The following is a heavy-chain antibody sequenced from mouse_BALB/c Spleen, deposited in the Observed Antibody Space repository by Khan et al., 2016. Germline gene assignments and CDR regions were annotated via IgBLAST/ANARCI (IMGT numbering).Heavy chain of an antibody. Sequence: EVKLLESGGGLVQPGGSLKLSCAASGFDFSRYWMNWVRQAPGKGLEWIGEINSDSSTINYTPSLKDKFIISRDNAKNTLYLQMSKVRSEDTALYYCAREEYYAWFPYWGQGTLVTVSA. CDR1: GFDFSRYW. CDR2: INSDSSTI. V-gene: IGHV4-1*02. J-gene: IGHJ3*01. D-gene: IGHD1-1*01. CDR3: AREEYYAWFPY.